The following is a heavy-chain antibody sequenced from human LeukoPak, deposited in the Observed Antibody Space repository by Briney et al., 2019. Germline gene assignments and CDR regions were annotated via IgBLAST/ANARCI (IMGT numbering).Heavy chain of an antibody. CDR1: GFTFSTYW. Sequence: PGGSLGLSCAASGFTFSTYWIHWVRQAPGKGLVWVSRINSDGSSTTYADSVKGRFTISRDNAKNTLYLQMNSLRAEDTAVYYCARDDVGRYSSSTFDYWGQGTLVTVSS. V-gene: IGHV3-74*01. CDR3: ARDDVGRYSSSTFDY. CDR2: INSDGSST. D-gene: IGHD6-6*01. J-gene: IGHJ4*02.